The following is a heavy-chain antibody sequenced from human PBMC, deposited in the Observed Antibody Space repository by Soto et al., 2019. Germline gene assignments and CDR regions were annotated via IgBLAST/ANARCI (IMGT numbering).Heavy chain of an antibody. CDR2: ISSDGTTT. V-gene: IGHV3-74*01. Sequence: EMPLVESGGGLVQPGGSLRLSCAASGFTFSNYYMHWVRQAPEKGPVWVSRISSDGTTTTYADSVTGRFTISRDNAKKTLYLQVNRLRAAATAVYYCARVPNCDSSGGYSYFALWGEGAVVTVSS. CDR3: ARVPNCDSSGGYSYFAL. CDR1: GFTFSNYY. D-gene: IGHD3-22*01. J-gene: IGHJ4*02.